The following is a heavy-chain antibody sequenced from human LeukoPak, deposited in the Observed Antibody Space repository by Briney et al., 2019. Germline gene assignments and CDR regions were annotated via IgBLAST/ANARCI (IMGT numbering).Heavy chain of an antibody. CDR2: INHSGST. CDR1: GGSFSGYY. Sequence: SETLSLTCAVYGGSFSGYYWSWIRQPPGKGLEWIGEINHSGSTNYNPFLKSRVTISVDTSKNQFSLKLSSVTAADTAVYYCAIISNHQTYDSSGYFDYWGQGTLVTVSS. D-gene: IGHD3-22*01. J-gene: IGHJ4*02. V-gene: IGHV4-34*01. CDR3: AIISNHQTYDSSGYFDY.